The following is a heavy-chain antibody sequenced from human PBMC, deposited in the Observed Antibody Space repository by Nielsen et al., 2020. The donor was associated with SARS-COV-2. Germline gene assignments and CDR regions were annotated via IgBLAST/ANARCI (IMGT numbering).Heavy chain of an antibody. Sequence: SETLSLTCTVSGGSISSYYWSWIRQPPGKGLEWIGYIYYSGSTNYNPSLKSRVTISVATSKNQFSLKLSSVTAADTAVYYCARAPLYGDPFDYWGQGTLVTVSS. J-gene: IGHJ4*02. D-gene: IGHD4-17*01. CDR1: GGSISSYY. CDR2: IYYSGST. V-gene: IGHV4-59*01. CDR3: ARAPLYGDPFDY.